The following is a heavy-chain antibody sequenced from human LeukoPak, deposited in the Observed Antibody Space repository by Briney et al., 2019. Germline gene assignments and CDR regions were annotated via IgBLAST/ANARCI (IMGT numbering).Heavy chain of an antibody. Sequence: PGGSLRLSCAATGFTFSDEYMSWIRQAPGKGLEWVSYISSSSSYTSYADSVKGRFTISRDNAKNSLSLQMNSLRAEDTAVYYCARTRGRGSGGHFDIWGQGTMVTVSS. J-gene: IGHJ3*02. V-gene: IGHV3-11*06. CDR1: GFTFSDEY. CDR3: ARTRGRGSGGHFDI. CDR2: ISSSSSYT.